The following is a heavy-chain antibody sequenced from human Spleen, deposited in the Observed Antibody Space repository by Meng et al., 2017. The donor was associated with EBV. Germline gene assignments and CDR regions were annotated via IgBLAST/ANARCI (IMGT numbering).Heavy chain of an antibody. D-gene: IGHD2-2*01. CDR2: IYYSGST. CDR3: ARIPVDVVVPAAIYFDY. J-gene: IGHJ4*02. Sequence: QVHLQESGPGVVNPSQPLSLTCTVSGGSSRSGGYYWSWIRQPPGKGLEWIGYIYYSGSTFYNPSLKSRVTISVDTSKKQFSLRLSSVTAADTAVYYCARIPVDVVVPAAIYFDYWGQGTLVTVSS. CDR1: GGSSRSGGYY. V-gene: IGHV4-30-4*01.